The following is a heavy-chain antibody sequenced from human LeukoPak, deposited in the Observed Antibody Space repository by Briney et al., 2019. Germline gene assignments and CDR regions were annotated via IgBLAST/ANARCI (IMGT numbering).Heavy chain of an antibody. CDR1: GFTSSDYY. CDR3: ARTSSTVAKHYYYYYMDV. V-gene: IGHV3-11*04. D-gene: IGHD4-23*01. CDR2: ISSSGSTI. J-gene: IGHJ6*03. Sequence: GGSLRLSCTASGFTSSDYYMSWIRQAPGKGLEWVSYISSSGSTIYYADSVKGRFTISRDNAKNSLYLQMNSLRAEDTAVYYCARTSSTVAKHYYYYYMDVWGKGTTVTISS.